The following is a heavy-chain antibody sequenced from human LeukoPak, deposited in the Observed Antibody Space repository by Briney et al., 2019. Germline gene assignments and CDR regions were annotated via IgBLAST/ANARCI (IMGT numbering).Heavy chain of an antibody. CDR2: IYPGDSDT. CDR1: GYSFTSYW. D-gene: IGHD6-13*01. CDR3: ARGEKQQSREFDY. V-gene: IGHV5-51*01. J-gene: IGHJ4*02. Sequence: GESLKISCKGSGYSFTSYWIGWVREMPGKGLEWMGIIYPGDSDTRYSPSFQGQVTISADKSISTAYLQWSSLKASDTAMYYCARGEKQQSREFDYWGQGTLVTVSS.